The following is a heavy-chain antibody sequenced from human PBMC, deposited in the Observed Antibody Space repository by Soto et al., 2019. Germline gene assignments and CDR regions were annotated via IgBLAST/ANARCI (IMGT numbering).Heavy chain of an antibody. J-gene: IGHJ4*02. Sequence: SETLSLTCAVYGESFSGYYWSWIRQPPGKGLEWIGEINHSGSTNYNPSLKSRVTISVDTSKNQFSLKLSSVTAADTAVYYCARLLYDRSGYYYFDYWGRGTLVTVSS. V-gene: IGHV4-34*01. CDR3: ARLLYDRSGYYYFDY. CDR2: INHSGST. D-gene: IGHD3-22*01. CDR1: GESFSGYY.